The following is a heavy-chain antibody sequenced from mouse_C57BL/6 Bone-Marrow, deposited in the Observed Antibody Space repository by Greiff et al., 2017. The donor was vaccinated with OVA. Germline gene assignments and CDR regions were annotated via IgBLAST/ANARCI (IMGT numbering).Heavy chain of an antibody. D-gene: IGHD2-5*01. CDR1: GYAFSSSW. J-gene: IGHJ2*01. Sequence: QVQLQQSGPELVKPGASVKISCKASGYAFSSSWMNWVKQRPGKGLEWIGRIYPGDGDTNYNGKFKGKATLTADKSSSTAYMQLSSLTSEDSAVYFCARRGDSNYEVDYWGQGTTRTVSS. CDR3: ARRGDSNYEVDY. V-gene: IGHV1-82*01. CDR2: IYPGDGDT.